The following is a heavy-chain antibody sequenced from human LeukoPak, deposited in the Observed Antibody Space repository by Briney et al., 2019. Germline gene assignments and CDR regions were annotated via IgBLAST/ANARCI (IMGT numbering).Heavy chain of an antibody. J-gene: IGHJ4*02. Sequence: GGSLRLSCAASGFTFSNAWMSWVRQAPGKGLEWVGRIKSKTDGGTTDYAAPVKGRFTISRDDSKNTLYLQMNSLKTEDTAVYYCTTDLGVVSLNFPVAYWGQGTLVTVSS. CDR3: TTDLGVVSLNFPVAY. V-gene: IGHV3-15*01. D-gene: IGHD3-10*01. CDR1: GFTFSNAW. CDR2: IKSKTDGGTT.